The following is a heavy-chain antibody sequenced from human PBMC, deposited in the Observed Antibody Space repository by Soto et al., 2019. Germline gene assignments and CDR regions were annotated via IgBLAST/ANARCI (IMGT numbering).Heavy chain of an antibody. Sequence: EVQLLESGGGLVQPGGSLRLSCAASGFTFSSYAMSWVRQPPGKGLEWVSAISGSGGRTYYADSVKGRVTISRDNSKNTLCQQMNSLRAEDTAVYYCAKDYDMLTGYLVWTYFQHWGQGTLVTVSS. CDR1: GFTFSSYA. J-gene: IGHJ1*01. CDR2: ISGSGGRT. V-gene: IGHV3-23*01. CDR3: AKDYDMLTGYLVWTYFQH. D-gene: IGHD3-9*01.